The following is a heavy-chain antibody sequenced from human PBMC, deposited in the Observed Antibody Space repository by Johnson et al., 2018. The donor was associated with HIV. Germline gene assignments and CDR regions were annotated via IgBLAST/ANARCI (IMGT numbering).Heavy chain of an antibody. D-gene: IGHD3-3*01. J-gene: IGHJ3*02. Sequence: VQLVESGGGVVQPGRSLRLSCATSGFAFSSYAVHWVRQAPGKGLEWVAVISYDGSNKYFADSVKGRFTISRDNLNNTLYLQMNSLRTEDTAVYYCARGRTQFLEGGAFDIWGQGTMVIVSS. CDR1: GFAFSSYA. CDR2: ISYDGSNK. V-gene: IGHV3-30-3*01. CDR3: ARGRTQFLEGGAFDI.